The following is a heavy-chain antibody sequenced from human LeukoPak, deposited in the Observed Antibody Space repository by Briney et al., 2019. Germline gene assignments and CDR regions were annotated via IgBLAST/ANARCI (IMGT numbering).Heavy chain of an antibody. Sequence: LFLTCTVSGGSISSSSYYWGWIRQPPGKGLEWVAVISYDGSNKYYADSVKGRFTISRDNSKNTLYLQMNSLRAEDTAVYYCASGTTSNVDTAMAGGDYWGQGTLVTVSS. CDR2: ISYDGSNK. CDR1: GGSISSSS. D-gene: IGHD5-18*01. CDR3: ASGTTSNVDTAMAGGDY. V-gene: IGHV3-30-3*01. J-gene: IGHJ4*02.